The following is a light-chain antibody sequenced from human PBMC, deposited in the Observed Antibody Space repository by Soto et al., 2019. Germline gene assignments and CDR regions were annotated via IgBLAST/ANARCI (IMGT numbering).Light chain of an antibody. J-gene: IGKJ4*01. V-gene: IGKV1-39*01. CDR2: GAS. CDR1: QNIGTY. CDR3: LQTHNTPLT. Sequence: EIQMTQSPSSLSAYVGDTVTLSCRASQNIGTYLNWYQHKPGKAPKVLIYGASTLHSEVPSRFSGSGSGTEFTLTISGLQPEDSAIYYCLQTHNTPLTFGGGTKLEIK.